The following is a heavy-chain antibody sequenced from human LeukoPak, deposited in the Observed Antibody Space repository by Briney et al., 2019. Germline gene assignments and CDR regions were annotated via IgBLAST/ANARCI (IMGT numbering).Heavy chain of an antibody. J-gene: IGHJ6*03. D-gene: IGHD2/OR15-2a*01. CDR3: ARVRYSFSINDWSGIGLGAYANKNHYFMDV. Sequence: PSETLSLTCAVYGGSFSDYCWTWIRQSPGKGLEWIGEIDHSGGTNDNPSLMSRVIMSVDTTKNQFSLKVSSVTAADTAVYFWARVRYSFSINDWSGIGLGAYANKNHYFMDVWDKGTTVIVSS. V-gene: IGHV4-34*01. CDR2: IDHSGGT. CDR1: GGSFSDYC.